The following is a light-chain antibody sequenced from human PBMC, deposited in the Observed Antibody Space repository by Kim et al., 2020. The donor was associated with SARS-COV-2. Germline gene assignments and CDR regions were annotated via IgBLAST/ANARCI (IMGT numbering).Light chain of an antibody. CDR3: QQYGYSRS. J-gene: IGKJ4*01. CDR1: QSVSSSC. Sequence: WSPGERATLSCRASQSVSSSCLAGYQLNPGQAPRLLIYGASSRATGIPDSFSGSGSGTDFTLTISRLEPEDFAVYYCQQYGYSRSFGGGTQVDIK. V-gene: IGKV3-20*01. CDR2: GAS.